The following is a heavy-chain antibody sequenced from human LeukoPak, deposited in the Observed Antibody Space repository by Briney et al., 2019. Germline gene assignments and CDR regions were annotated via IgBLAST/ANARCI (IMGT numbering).Heavy chain of an antibody. V-gene: IGHV1-69*13. CDR3: ARSKRVGPGALFDY. J-gene: IGHJ4*02. CDR1: GGTFSNYT. D-gene: IGHD1-26*01. Sequence: SVKVSCKASGGTFSNYTISWVRQAPGQGLEWMGGIIPIFGTANYAQKFQGRVTITADESTSAAYMELSSLRSEDTAVYYCARSKRVGPGALFDYWGQGTLVTVSS. CDR2: IIPIFGTA.